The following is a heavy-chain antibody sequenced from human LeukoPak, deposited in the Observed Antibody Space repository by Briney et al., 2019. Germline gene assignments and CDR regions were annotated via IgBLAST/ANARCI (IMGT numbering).Heavy chain of an antibody. Sequence: PGGSLRLSCATSGFTFSSYSMNWVRQAPGKGLEWVAKIKQDGSEKDYVDSVKGRFAISRDNTRNSLYLQMSSLRDEDTAVYYCASDSRCTGITCPSPGADYWGQGTLVTVSS. V-gene: IGHV3-7*01. CDR1: GFTFSSYS. D-gene: IGHD2-8*02. CDR2: IKQDGSEK. CDR3: ASDSRCTGITCPSPGADY. J-gene: IGHJ4*02.